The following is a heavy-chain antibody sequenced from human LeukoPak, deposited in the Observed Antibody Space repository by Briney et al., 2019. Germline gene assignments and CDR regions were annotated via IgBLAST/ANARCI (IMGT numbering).Heavy chain of an antibody. CDR1: GFTFSSYG. Sequence: GRSLRLSCAASGFTFSSYGMHWVRQAPGKGLEWVAVISYDGSNKYYADSVKGRFTISRDNSKNTLYLQMNSLRAEDTAVYYCAKDLRRVGGPDYWGQGTLVTVSS. CDR2: ISYDGSNK. D-gene: IGHD3-10*01. CDR3: AKDLRRVGGPDY. V-gene: IGHV3-30*18. J-gene: IGHJ4*02.